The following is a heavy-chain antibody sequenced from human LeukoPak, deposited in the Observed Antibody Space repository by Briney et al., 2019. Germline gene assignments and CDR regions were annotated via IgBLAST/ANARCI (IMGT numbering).Heavy chain of an antibody. CDR3: TTRGGSFSIFDY. Sequence: GGSLRLSCVVSGFTLSNAWMTWVRQAPGKGLEWVGRIKNKPDGGTTDYAAPVKGRFTISRDDSKNTLYLQMNSLKTEDTAVYYCTTRGGSFSIFDYWGQGTLVTVSS. V-gene: IGHV3-15*01. J-gene: IGHJ4*02. D-gene: IGHD1-26*01. CDR1: GFTLSNAW. CDR2: IKNKPDGGTT.